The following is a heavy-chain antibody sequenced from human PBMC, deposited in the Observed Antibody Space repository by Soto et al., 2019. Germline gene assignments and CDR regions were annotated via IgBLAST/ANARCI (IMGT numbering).Heavy chain of an antibody. CDR1: RITFSSYG. J-gene: IGHJ6*02. CDR3: AKETARRKYYYYGMDV. Sequence: GRSLRLSCAASRITFSSYGMHWVRQAPGKGLEWVAVISYDGSNKYHADSVKGRFTISRDNSKNTLYLQMNSLRAEVTAVYYCAKETARRKYYYYGMDVWGQGTTVTVSS. D-gene: IGHD6-6*01. V-gene: IGHV3-30*18. CDR2: ISYDGSNK.